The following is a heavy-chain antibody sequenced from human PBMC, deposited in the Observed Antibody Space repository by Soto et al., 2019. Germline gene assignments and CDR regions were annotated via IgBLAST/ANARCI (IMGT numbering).Heavy chain of an antibody. Sequence: PSETLSLTCTVSGGSISSGGYYWSWIRQHPGKGLEWIGYIFYSGSTYYNPSLKSRVTISVDTSKNQFSLKLCSVTAADTAVYYCARDRGSGLDYCGQGTLVDVSS. D-gene: IGHD3-16*01. V-gene: IGHV4-31*03. J-gene: IGHJ4*02. CDR2: IFYSGST. CDR3: ARDRGSGLDY. CDR1: GGSISSGGYY.